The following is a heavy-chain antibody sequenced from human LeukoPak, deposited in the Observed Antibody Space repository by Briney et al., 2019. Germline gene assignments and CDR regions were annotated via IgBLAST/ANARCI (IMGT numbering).Heavy chain of an antibody. D-gene: IGHD3-16*01. J-gene: IGHJ4*02. Sequence: GGSLRLSCEASGFTFSRHWLTWVRQAPGKGLEWVSYISSSSSTIYYADSVKGRFTISRDNAKNSLYLQMNSLRAEDTAVYYCGKEVGIMITFGLDYWGQGTLVTVSS. V-gene: IGHV3-48*01. CDR3: GKEVGIMITFGLDY. CDR1: GFTFSRHW. CDR2: ISSSSSTI.